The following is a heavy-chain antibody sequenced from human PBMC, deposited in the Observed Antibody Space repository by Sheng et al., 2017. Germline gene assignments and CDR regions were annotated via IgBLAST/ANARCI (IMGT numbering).Heavy chain of an antibody. V-gene: IGHV3-23*04. CDR1: GFTFSSYA. Sequence: EVQLVESGGGLVQPGGSLRLSCAASGFTFSSYAMSWVRQAPGKGLEWVSAISGSGGSTYYADSVNGRFTISRDNSKNTLYLQMNSLRAEDTAVYYCANDYGSGSYYNEGWDYWGQGTLVTVSS. CDR2: ISGSGGST. CDR3: ANDYGSGSYYNEGWDY. J-gene: IGHJ4*02. D-gene: IGHD3-10*01.